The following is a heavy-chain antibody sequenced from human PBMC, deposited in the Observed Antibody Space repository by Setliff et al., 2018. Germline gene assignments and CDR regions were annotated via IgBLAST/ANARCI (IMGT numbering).Heavy chain of an antibody. CDR1: GFTFSDYA. CDR3: ARGRNIKLRLLDS. J-gene: IGHJ4*02. Sequence: GSLRLSCAASGFTFSDYAMSWVRQPPGKGLEWIGEINHSGSTSYNPSLESRVTISIDTSKNQFSLNLRYVTAADTGLYYCARGRNIKLRLLDSWGQGKLVTVSS. V-gene: IGHV4-34*01. CDR2: INHSGST. D-gene: IGHD1-20*01.